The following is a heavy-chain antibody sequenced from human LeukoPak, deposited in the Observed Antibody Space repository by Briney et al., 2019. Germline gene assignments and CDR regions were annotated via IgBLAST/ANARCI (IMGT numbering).Heavy chain of an antibody. V-gene: IGHV4-59*01. J-gene: IGHJ4*02. CDR3: ARGWGYFDY. CDR1: GGSISSYY. Sequence: SETLSLTCTVSGGSISSYYWSWIRQPPGKGLEWIGYIYYSGSTNYNPSLKSRVTISVDTSKNQFSLKLSAVTAADTAVYYCARGWGYFDYWGQGTLVTVSS. D-gene: IGHD7-27*01. CDR2: IYYSGST.